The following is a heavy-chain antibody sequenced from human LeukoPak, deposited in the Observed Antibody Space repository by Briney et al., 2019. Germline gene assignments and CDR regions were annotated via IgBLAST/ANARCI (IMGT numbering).Heavy chain of an antibody. D-gene: IGHD2-15*01. V-gene: IGHV1-69*13. J-gene: IGHJ6*02. Sequence: SVKVSCKASGGTFSSYAISWVRQAPGQGLEWMGGIIPIFGTANYAQKFQGRVTNTADESTSTAYMELSSLRSEDTAVYYCARSVSGGSSPYYYYGMDVWGQGTTVTVSS. CDR3: ARSVSGGSSPYYYYGMDV. CDR1: GGTFSSYA. CDR2: IIPIFGTA.